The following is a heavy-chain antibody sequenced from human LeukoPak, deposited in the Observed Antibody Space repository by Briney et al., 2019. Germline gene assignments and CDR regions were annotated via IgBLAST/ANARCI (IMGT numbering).Heavy chain of an antibody. CDR3: ARHSPDYYDSSGYRYYYYYMDV. CDR2: MYYSQST. J-gene: IGHJ6*03. V-gene: IGHV4-39*01. Sequence: SETLSLTCTLSGRSLSITSDYCGWIRQPPGRGLEWIGPMYYSQSTYYNPSLKSRVPISVDRSKNQFSLKVSSVTAADTAVYYCARHSPDYYDSSGYRYYYYYMDVWGKGTTVTVSS. D-gene: IGHD3-22*01. CDR1: GRSLSITSDY.